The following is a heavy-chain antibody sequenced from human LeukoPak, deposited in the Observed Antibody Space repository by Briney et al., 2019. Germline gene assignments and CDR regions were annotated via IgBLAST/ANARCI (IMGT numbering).Heavy chain of an antibody. D-gene: IGHD3-22*01. Sequence: GGSLRLSCVASGFTFSTFAMSWVRQAPGKGLEWVSVISGSGGKTYYAASVKGHFTISRDNSKNTVYLQMNSLRAEDTAVYYCAKDLHYDSSSYYSESRYFYFYMDVWGNGTTVTVSS. CDR1: GFTFSTFA. CDR2: ISGSGGKT. CDR3: AKDLHYDSSSYYSESRYFYFYMDV. J-gene: IGHJ6*03. V-gene: IGHV3-23*01.